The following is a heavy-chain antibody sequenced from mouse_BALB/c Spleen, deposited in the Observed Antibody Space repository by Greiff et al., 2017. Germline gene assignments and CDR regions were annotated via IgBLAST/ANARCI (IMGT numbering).Heavy chain of an antibody. D-gene: IGHD2-10*01. CDR2: ISYDGSN. CDR3: ASAYYGNYGY. CDR1: GYSITSGYY. Sequence: EVKLQESGPGLVKPSQSLSLTCSVTGYSITSGYYWNWIRQFPGNKLEWMGYISYDGSNNYNPSLKNRISINRDTSKNQFFLKLNSVTTEDTATYYCASAYYGNYGYWGQGTTLTVSS. J-gene: IGHJ2*01. V-gene: IGHV3-6*02.